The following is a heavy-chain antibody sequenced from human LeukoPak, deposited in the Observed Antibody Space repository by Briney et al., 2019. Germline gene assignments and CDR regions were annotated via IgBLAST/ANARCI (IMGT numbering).Heavy chain of an antibody. V-gene: IGHV3-23*01. CDR3: AKDTAWSGFPYSYGMDV. Sequence: TGGSLRLSCAASGFTFSSYAMSWVRQAPGKGLEWVSAISGSGGSTYYADSVKGRFTTSRDNSKNTLYLQMNSLRAEDTAVYYCAKDTAWSGFPYSYGMDVWGQGTTVTVSS. CDR1: GFTFSSYA. J-gene: IGHJ6*02. CDR2: ISGSGGST. D-gene: IGHD3-3*01.